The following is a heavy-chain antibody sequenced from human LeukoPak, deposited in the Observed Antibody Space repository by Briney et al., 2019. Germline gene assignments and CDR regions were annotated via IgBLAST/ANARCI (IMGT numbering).Heavy chain of an antibody. D-gene: IGHD2-15*01. CDR2: IYYSGST. CDR3: ARHQPTRRYCSGGSCYPHYYYMDV. CDR1: GGSISSSSYY. J-gene: IGHJ6*03. Sequence: SETLSLTCTVSGGSISSSSYYWGWIRQPPGKGLEWIGSIYYSGSTYYNPSLKSRVTISVDTSKNQSSLKLSSVTAADTAVYYCARHQPTRRYCSGGSCYPHYYYMDVWGKGTTVTVSS. V-gene: IGHV4-39*01.